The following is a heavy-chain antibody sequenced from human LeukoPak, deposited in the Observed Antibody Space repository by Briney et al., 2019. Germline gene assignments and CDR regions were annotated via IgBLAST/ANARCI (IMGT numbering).Heavy chain of an antibody. CDR2: IDASGNT. CDR3: ASYREAYDLYPHGLDV. V-gene: IGHV4-61*02. D-gene: IGHD5-24*01. J-gene: IGHJ3*01. CDR1: GASVSTTADG. Sequence: PSQTLSLTCSVAGASVSTTADGSDCLRQPAGKGLEWIVRIDASGNTHYYPSLKSRVTMSLDTSRNQFSLTTTSVTAADSAVYFCASYREAYDLYPHGLDVWGRGTVVTVSS.